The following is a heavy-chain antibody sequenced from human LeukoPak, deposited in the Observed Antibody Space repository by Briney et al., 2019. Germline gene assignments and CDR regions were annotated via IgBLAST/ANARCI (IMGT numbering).Heavy chain of an antibody. J-gene: IGHJ5*02. V-gene: IGHV1-69*13. CDR2: IIPIFGTA. Sequence: SVKVSCKASGGTFSSYAVSWVRQAPGQGLEWMGGIIPIFGTANYAQKFQGRVTITADESTSTACMELSSLRSEDTAVYYCARAPTYYDFWSGYCCWFDPWGQGTLVTVSS. CDR3: ARAPTYYDFWSGYCCWFDP. CDR1: GGTFSSYA. D-gene: IGHD3-3*01.